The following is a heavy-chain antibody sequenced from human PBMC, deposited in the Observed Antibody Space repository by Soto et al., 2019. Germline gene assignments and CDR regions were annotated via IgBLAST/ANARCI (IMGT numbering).Heavy chain of an antibody. D-gene: IGHD6-19*01. CDR1: GYTSTSYY. V-gene: IGHV1-46*01. J-gene: IGHJ1*01. CDR3: ATAPGYSSGWYLFQH. Sequence: ASVKVSCKASGYTSTSYYMHWVRQAPGQGLEWMGIINPSGGSTSYAQKFQGRVTMTRDTSTSTVYMELSSLRSEDTAVYYCATAPGYSSGWYLFQHWGQGTLVIVSS. CDR2: INPSGGST.